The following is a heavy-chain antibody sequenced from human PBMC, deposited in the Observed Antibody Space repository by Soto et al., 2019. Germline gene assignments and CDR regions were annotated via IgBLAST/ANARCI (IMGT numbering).Heavy chain of an antibody. J-gene: IGHJ4*02. CDR1: GFTFSSYA. CDR3: AKDLVRFGNRIDY. D-gene: IGHD3-10*01. V-gene: IGHV3-23*01. CDR2: ISGSGGST. Sequence: GGSLRLSCXASGFTFSSYAMSWVRQAPGKGLEWVSAISGSGGSTYYADSVKGRFTISRDNSKNTLYLQMNSLRAEDTAVYYCAKDLVRFGNRIDYWGQGTLVTVSS.